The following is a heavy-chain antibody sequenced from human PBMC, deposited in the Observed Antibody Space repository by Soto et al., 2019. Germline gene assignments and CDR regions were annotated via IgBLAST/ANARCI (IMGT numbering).Heavy chain of an antibody. D-gene: IGHD2-8*01. CDR3: AKEIFTAAYAATSVSDR. Sequence: GVLRLSCAASGLTFSSFGMSWVRQAPGKGLEWVAGVRGSGSNTYYADSVKGRFTISRDNSDNSLYLHMNSLRAEDTGRYFCAKEIFTAAYAATSVSDRWGQGTLVTVS. CDR2: VRGSGSNT. CDR1: GLTFSSFG. V-gene: IGHV3-23*01. J-gene: IGHJ4*02.